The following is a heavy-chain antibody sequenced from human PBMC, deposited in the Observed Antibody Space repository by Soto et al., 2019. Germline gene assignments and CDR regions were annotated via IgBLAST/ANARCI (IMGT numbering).Heavy chain of an antibody. CDR2: ISSSGGTQ. V-gene: IGHV3-48*02. CDR1: GFTLSNYN. Sequence: PGGSLRLSCGASGFTLSNYNINWVRQAPWKGLEWISYISSSGGTQYYAASVKGRFTISRDNAKNSLNLQMNSLRDEDTAVYYCARSGNYRLDCWGQGTLVTVSS. J-gene: IGHJ4*02. CDR3: ARSGNYRLDC. D-gene: IGHD1-26*01.